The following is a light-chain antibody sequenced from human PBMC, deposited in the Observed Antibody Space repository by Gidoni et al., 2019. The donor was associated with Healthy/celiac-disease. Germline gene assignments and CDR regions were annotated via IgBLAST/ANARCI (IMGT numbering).Light chain of an antibody. CDR2: RDS. V-gene: IGLV3-9*01. Sequence: SYALTQPLSVSVALGQTARITCGGNNIGSQNVHWYQQQPGQAPVLVIYRDSNRPSGIPERFSGSNSGNTATLTISRAQAGDEADYYCQVWDSSTGVFGGGTKLTVL. CDR3: QVWDSSTGV. CDR1: NIGSQN. J-gene: IGLJ3*02.